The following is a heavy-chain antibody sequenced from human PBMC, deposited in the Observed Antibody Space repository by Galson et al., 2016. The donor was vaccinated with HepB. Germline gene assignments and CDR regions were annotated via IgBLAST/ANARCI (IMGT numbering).Heavy chain of an antibody. CDR3: ARPEGYSGLDLGWFDP. CDR1: GYRFTNYW. V-gene: IGHV5-51*03. D-gene: IGHD5-12*01. CDR2: IYPADSDT. J-gene: IGHJ2*01. Sequence: QSGAEVKKPGESLKISCNGSGYRFTNYWIGWVRQMPGKGQEWMGIIYPADSDTRYSPSFQGQVTISVDHSINPAYLQLSSLKASDNAMYYCARPEGYSGLDLGWFDPRGRGTLVTVST.